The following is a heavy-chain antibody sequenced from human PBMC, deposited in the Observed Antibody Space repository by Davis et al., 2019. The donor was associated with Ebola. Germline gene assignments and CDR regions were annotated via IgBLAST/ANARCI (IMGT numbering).Heavy chain of an antibody. CDR3: ARVRGIMLRGVRATLENAFDL. V-gene: IGHV4-38-2*02. J-gene: IGHJ3*01. D-gene: IGHD3-10*01. Sequence: SETLSLTCSGYSSSSGYYWAWIRQTPGKGLEWIGSLYHSGTIYYNPSLRSRATISVDTSTYQFSLRLTSVTAADTAVYYCARVRGIMLRGVRATLENAFDLWGQGTLVTVS. CDR1: YSSSSGYY. CDR2: LYHSGTI.